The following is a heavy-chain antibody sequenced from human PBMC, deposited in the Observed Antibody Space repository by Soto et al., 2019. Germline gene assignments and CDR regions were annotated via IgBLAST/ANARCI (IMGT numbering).Heavy chain of an antibody. Sequence: GGSLRLSCAASGFTFSDYYMSWIRQAPGKGLEWVSYISSSGSTIYYADSVKGRFTISRDNAKNPLYLQMNSLRAEDTAVYYCASSGYDSALDYWGQGTLVTVSS. J-gene: IGHJ4*02. V-gene: IGHV3-11*01. D-gene: IGHD5-12*01. CDR2: ISSSGSTI. CDR1: GFTFSDYY. CDR3: ASSGYDSALDY.